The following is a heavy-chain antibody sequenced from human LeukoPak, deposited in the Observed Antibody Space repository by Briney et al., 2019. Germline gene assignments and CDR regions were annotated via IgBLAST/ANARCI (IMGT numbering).Heavy chain of an antibody. V-gene: IGHV4-34*01. Sequence: SETLSLTCAVYGGSLSDYYWGWIRQPPGKGLEWIGNIYFSGSTYYKQSLKSRVTISVDTSKNQFSLKLRSVTAADTAVYYCARASCGGGTCYDSRGWFDPWGQGTLVTVSS. D-gene: IGHD2-15*01. CDR3: ARASCGGGTCYDSRGWFDP. CDR2: IYFSGST. J-gene: IGHJ5*02. CDR1: GGSLSDYY.